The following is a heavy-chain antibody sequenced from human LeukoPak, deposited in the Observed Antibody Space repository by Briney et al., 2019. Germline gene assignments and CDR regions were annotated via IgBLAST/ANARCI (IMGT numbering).Heavy chain of an antibody. D-gene: IGHD3-16*01. V-gene: IGHV1-18*01. CDR1: GYTFITYG. Sequence: GASVKVSCKASGYTFITYGISWVRQAPGQGLEWMGWISTYDGDTNYAQKLQGRVTMTTDTSTNTAYMELRSLRSDDTAVYYCAREGLGELTLDYWGQGTLVTVSS. J-gene: IGHJ4*02. CDR3: AREGLGELTLDY. CDR2: ISTYDGDT.